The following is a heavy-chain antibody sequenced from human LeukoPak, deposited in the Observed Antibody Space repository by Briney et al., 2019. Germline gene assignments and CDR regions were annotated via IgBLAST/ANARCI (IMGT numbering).Heavy chain of an antibody. CDR3: AREGVAVAGCFDY. J-gene: IGHJ4*02. V-gene: IGHV3-30*04. Sequence: GGSLRLSCAASGFTFSSYAMHWVRQAPGKGLEWVAVISYDGSNKYYADSVKGRFTISRDNSKNTLYLQMNSLRAEDTAVYCCAREGVAVAGCFDYWGQGTLVTVSS. CDR2: ISYDGSNK. D-gene: IGHD6-19*01. CDR1: GFTFSSYA.